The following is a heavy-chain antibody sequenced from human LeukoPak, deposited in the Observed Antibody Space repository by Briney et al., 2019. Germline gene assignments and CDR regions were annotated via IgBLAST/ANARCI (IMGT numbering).Heavy chain of an antibody. CDR1: GYTFTSYG. D-gene: IGHD3-10*01. V-gene: IGHV1-18*01. J-gene: IGHJ4*02. Sequence: ASVKVSCNASGYTFTSYGISWVRQAPGQGLEWMGSISAYNGNTNYAQKLQGRVTMTTDTSTSTAYMELRSLRSDDTAVYYCARRPPYYSGSGSQHAPFGYWGQGTLVTVSS. CDR3: ARRPPYYSGSGSQHAPFGY. CDR2: ISAYNGNT.